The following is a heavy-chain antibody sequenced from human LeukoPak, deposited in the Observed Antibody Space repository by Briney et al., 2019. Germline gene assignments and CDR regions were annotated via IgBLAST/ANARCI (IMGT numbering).Heavy chain of an antibody. J-gene: IGHJ4*02. D-gene: IGHD4-17*01. CDR3: ARRQGYGDIDY. Sequence: GGSLRLSCAASGFTFSSYAMSWVRQAPGKGLEWVSGISGSGGSTYYADSVKGRFTISRDNSKNTLYLQMNSLRAEDTAVYYCARRQGYGDIDYWGQGTLVTVSS. V-gene: IGHV3-23*01. CDR2: ISGSGGST. CDR1: GFTFSSYA.